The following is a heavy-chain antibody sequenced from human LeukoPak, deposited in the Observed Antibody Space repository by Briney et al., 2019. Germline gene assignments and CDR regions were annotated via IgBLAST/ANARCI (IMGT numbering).Heavy chain of an antibody. Sequence: PGGSLRLSCAASGFTFSSYAMSWVRQAPGKGLEWVSAISGSGGSTYYADSVKGRFTISRDNSKNPLYPQMNSLRAEDTAVYYCAKDPGIAVAGTLDYWGQGTLVTVSS. V-gene: IGHV3-23*01. J-gene: IGHJ4*02. CDR2: ISGSGGST. D-gene: IGHD6-19*01. CDR3: AKDPGIAVAGTLDY. CDR1: GFTFSSYA.